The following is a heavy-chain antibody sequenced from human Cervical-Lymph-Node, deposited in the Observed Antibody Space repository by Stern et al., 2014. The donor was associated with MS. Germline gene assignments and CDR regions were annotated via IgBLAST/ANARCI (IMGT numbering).Heavy chain of an antibody. V-gene: IGHV1-58*01. CDR2: IVVGSGNT. D-gene: IGHD3-22*01. Sequence: QLVESGPEVKKPGTSVKVSCKASGFTFTSSAVQWVRQARGQRLGWIGWIVVGSGNTNYAQKFQERVTIIRDMSTSTAYMELSSLRSEDTAVYYCAARANYYDSPGDWFDPWGQGTLVTVSS. CDR1: GFTFTSSA. J-gene: IGHJ5*02. CDR3: AARANYYDSPGDWFDP.